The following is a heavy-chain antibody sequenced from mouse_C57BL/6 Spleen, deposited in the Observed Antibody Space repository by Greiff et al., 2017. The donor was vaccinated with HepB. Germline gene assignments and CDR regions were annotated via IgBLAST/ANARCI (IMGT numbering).Heavy chain of an antibody. Sequence: EVKLMESGAELVKPGASVKLSCTASGFNIKDYYMHWVKQRTEQGLEWIGRIDPEDGETKYAPKFQGKATITADTSSNTAYLQLSSLTSEDTAVYYCALITTVVALDYWGQGTTLTVSS. J-gene: IGHJ2*01. V-gene: IGHV14-2*01. CDR1: GFNIKDYY. CDR3: ALITTVVALDY. D-gene: IGHD1-1*01. CDR2: IDPEDGET.